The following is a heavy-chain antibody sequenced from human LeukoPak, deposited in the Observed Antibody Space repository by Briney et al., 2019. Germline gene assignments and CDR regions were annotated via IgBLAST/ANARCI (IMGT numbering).Heavy chain of an antibody. CDR2: VYYTGST. CDR1: GGSISSGSYY. V-gene: IGHV4-61*10. CDR3: ARHYYERSGISSLS. D-gene: IGHD3-22*01. J-gene: IGHJ5*02. Sequence: KPSETLSLTCTVSGGSISSGSYYWSWIRQPAGKGLEWIGYVYYTGSTSYNPSLKSRVTISLDTPKNQFSLKLTSVTAADTTVYYCARHYYERSGISSLSWGQGTLVTVSS.